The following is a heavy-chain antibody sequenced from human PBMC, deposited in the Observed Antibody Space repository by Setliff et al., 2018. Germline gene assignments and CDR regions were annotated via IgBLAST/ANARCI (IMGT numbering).Heavy chain of an antibody. CDR1: GGSLTGRSNY. J-gene: IGHJ6*03. Sequence: PSETLSLTCTVSGGSLTGRSNYWGWIRQPPGKGLQWIGTIYYSGSTYYNPSLKSRVTISVHTSQNQFSLKLSSVTAADTAVYYCARGLKSRPFVFYHHYMDVWGKVTTVTVSS. V-gene: IGHV4-39*07. D-gene: IGHD3-16*01. CDR3: ARGLKSRPFVFYHHYMDV. CDR2: IYYSGST.